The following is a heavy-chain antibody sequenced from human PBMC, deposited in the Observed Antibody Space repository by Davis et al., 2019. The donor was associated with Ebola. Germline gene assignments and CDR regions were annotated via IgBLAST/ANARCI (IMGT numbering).Heavy chain of an antibody. J-gene: IGHJ6*03. CDR2: INSDGSST. Sequence: HTGGSLRLSCAASGFTFSSYWMHWVRQAPGKGLVWVSRINSDGSSTSYADSVKGRFTISRDNAKNTLYLQMNSLRAEDTAVYYCARDLPYCSSTSCLYYYYYMDVWGKGTTVTVSS. V-gene: IGHV3-74*01. CDR3: ARDLPYCSSTSCLYYYYYMDV. CDR1: GFTFSSYW. D-gene: IGHD2-2*01.